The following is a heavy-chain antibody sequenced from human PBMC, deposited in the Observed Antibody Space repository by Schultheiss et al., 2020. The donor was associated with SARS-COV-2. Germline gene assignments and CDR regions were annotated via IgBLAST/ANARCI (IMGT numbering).Heavy chain of an antibody. Sequence: SQTLSLTCTVSGGSISSYYWSWIRQQPGKGLEWIGYIYVGASTHYNPSLKSRPTISVDTSKNQFSLKVTSVTAADTAVYYCASRRDSSGFGFDYWGQGTLVTVSS. V-gene: IGHV4-59*06. CDR3: ASRRDSSGFGFDY. CDR2: IYVGAST. J-gene: IGHJ4*02. D-gene: IGHD3-22*01. CDR1: GGSISSYY.